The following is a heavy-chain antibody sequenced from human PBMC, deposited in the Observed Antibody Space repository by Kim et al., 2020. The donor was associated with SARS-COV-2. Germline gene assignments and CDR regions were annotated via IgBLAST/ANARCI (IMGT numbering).Heavy chain of an antibody. CDR3: AAGRGSMDV. D-gene: IGHD3-16*01. V-gene: IGHV3-7*01. J-gene: IGHJ6*02. CDR2: SGK. Sequence: SGKYDVRSVKSRLTISRDGAKNALYLQMNSLSAEETAVYYCAAGRGSMDVWGQGATVTVSS.